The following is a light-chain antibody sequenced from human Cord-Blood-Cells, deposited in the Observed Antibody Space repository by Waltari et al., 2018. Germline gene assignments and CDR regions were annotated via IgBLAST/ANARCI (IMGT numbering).Light chain of an antibody. CDR1: QSISSY. Sequence: LHQTQSPSSLSASVGDSVTITCRASQSISSYLNWYQQKPGKAPKLLIYASSSLQSGVPSRFSGSGSGTDFTLTISSLQPEDFATYYCQQSYSTIFTFGPGTKVDIK. CDR2: ASS. V-gene: IGKV1-39*01. J-gene: IGKJ3*01. CDR3: QQSYSTIFT.